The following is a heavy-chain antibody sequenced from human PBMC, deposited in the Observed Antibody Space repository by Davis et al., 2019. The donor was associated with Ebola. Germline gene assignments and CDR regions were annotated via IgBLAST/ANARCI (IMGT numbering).Heavy chain of an antibody. V-gene: IGHV3-23*01. CDR3: AKRYSGSYSTFDY. CDR2: ISGSGGST. CDR1: GFTFSSYA. J-gene: IGHJ4*02. D-gene: IGHD1-26*01. Sequence: PGGSLRLSCAASGFTFSSYAMSWARQAPGKGLEWVSAISGSGGSTYYADSVKGRFTISRDNSKNTLYLQMNSLRAEDTAVYYCAKRYSGSYSTFDYWGQGTLVTVSS.